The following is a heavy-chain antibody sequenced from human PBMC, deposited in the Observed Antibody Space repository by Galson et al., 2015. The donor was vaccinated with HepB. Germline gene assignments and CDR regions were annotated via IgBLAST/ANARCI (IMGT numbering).Heavy chain of an antibody. J-gene: IGHJ4*02. D-gene: IGHD1-1*01. CDR2: MSDTGVNT. V-gene: IGHV3-23*01. CDR3: VKGADSYDDRYDY. Sequence: SLRLSCAASGFIFRNYAMTWVRQAPGTGLEWVSGMSDTGVNTYYADAVKDRFTISRDNSKKMLYLHMSGLRVEDTATYFCVKGADSYDDRYDYWGQGTLVTVSS. CDR1: GFIFRNYA.